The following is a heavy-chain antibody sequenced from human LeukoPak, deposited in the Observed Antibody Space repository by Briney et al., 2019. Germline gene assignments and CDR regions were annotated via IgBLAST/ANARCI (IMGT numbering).Heavy chain of an antibody. V-gene: IGHV1-46*01. J-gene: IGHJ6*02. CDR3: ARGGTAAGTYYYYGMDV. Sequence: PSVNVSCNASGYIFTSYYMHWVRHAPGQALEWMGIINPSGGSTSYAQKFQGRVTMNRDTSTSTVYMELSSLRSEDTAVYYCARGGTAAGTYYYYGMDVWGQGTTVTVSS. D-gene: IGHD6-13*01. CDR1: GYIFTSYY. CDR2: INPSGGST.